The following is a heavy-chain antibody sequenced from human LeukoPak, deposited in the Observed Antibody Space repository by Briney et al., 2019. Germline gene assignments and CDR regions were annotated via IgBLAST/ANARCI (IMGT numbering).Heavy chain of an antibody. CDR2: IRDKVHSYST. D-gene: IGHD6-13*01. J-gene: IGHJ4*02. Sequence: VGSLRLSCAASGFSFSDHYMDGVRQAPGKGLEWVGRIRDKVHSYSTEFAASVKGRFPISRDDSKNSLYLQMNGLKTDDTALYFCARASSTYYYDYWGQGTLVTVSS. CDR3: ARASSTYYYDY. V-gene: IGHV3-72*01. CDR1: GFSFSDHY.